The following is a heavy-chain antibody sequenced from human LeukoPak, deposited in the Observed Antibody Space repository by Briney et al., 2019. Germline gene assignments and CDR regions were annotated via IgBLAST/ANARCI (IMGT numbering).Heavy chain of an antibody. CDR3: AKDRNPLTTVTINWFDP. J-gene: IGHJ5*02. CDR1: GFTFSSYA. D-gene: IGHD4-11*01. V-gene: IGHV3-23*01. CDR2: ISGSGGST. Sequence: GGSLRLSCAASGFTFSSYAMSWVRQAPGKGLERVSAISGSGGSTYYADSVKGRFTISRDNSKSTLYLQMNSLRAEDTAVYYCAKDRNPLTTVTINWFDPWGQGTLVTVSS.